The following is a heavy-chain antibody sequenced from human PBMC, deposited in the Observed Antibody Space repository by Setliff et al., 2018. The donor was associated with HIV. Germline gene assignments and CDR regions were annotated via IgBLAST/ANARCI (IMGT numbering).Heavy chain of an antibody. Sequence: PSETLSLTCAVYGGSFSAYYWSWIRQPPGKGLEWIGEINHSGSTNYNPSLKTRVTIMVDTSKNQFSLKLGSVTAADTAVYYCAREWSYGAFGTFDVWGQGTMVTVSS. V-gene: IGHV4-34*01. J-gene: IGHJ3*01. CDR2: INHSGST. D-gene: IGHD5-18*01. CDR1: GGSFSAYY. CDR3: AREWSYGAFGTFDV.